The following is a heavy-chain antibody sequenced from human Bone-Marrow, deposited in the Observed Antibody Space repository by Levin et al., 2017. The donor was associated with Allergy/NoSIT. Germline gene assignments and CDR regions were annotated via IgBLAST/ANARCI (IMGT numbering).Heavy chain of an antibody. J-gene: IGHJ6*02. V-gene: IGHV4-39*01. CDR2: IYYSGST. Sequence: SETLSLTCTVSGGSISSSSYYWGWIRQPPGKGLEWIGSIYYSGSTYYNPSLKSRVTISVDTSKNQFSLKLSSVTAADTAVYYCARHEQPMRGPKPYYYYYYGMDVWGQGTTVTVSS. CDR3: ARHEQPMRGPKPYYYYYYGMDV. CDR1: GGSISSSSYY. D-gene: IGHD1/OR15-1a*01.